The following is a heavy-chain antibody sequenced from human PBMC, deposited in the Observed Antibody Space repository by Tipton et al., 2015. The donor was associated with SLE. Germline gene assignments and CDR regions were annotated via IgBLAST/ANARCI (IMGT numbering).Heavy chain of an antibody. D-gene: IGHD6-19*01. Sequence: QLVQSGAEVKKPGATVKISCKVSGYTFTDQFMHWVQRAPGKGLEWMGLVDPEDGETVYAEKFQGRVTITADTSRDTAYMELSSLRSEDTAVYYCATEKGSSGWYMDVWGKGTTVTISS. CDR1: GYTFTDQF. CDR3: ATEKGSSGWYMDV. J-gene: IGHJ6*03. CDR2: VDPEDGET. V-gene: IGHV1-69-2*01.